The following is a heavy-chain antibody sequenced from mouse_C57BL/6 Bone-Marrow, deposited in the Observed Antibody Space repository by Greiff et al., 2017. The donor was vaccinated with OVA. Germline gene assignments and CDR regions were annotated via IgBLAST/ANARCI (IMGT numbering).Heavy chain of an antibody. CDR3: ARPSYYGSSHWYFDV. Sequence: QVQLQQSGSELRSPGSSVKLSCKDFDSAVFPIAYMSWVRQKPGHGFEWIGGILPSIGRTIYGEKFEDKATLDADTLSNTSYSELNSLTSEDSAIYDCARPSYYGSSHWYFDVWGTGTTVTVAS. CDR1: DSAVFPIAY. D-gene: IGHD1-1*01. V-gene: IGHV15-2*01. J-gene: IGHJ1*03. CDR2: ILPSIGRT.